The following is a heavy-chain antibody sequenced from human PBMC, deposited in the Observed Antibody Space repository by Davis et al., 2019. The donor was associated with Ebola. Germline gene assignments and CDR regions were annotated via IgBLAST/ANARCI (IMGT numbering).Heavy chain of an antibody. V-gene: IGHV1-69*13. J-gene: IGHJ2*01. CDR2: IIPVFGST. D-gene: IGHD3-9*01. CDR3: ASARSFDDWYFDL. CDR1: GDTFSNYA. Sequence: SVKVSCKASGDTFSNYAFSWLRQAPGQGLEWMGGIIPVFGSTSYAHNFRGRLTIAADEFTHTSYMNLTSLMSEDTAVYYCASARSFDDWYFDLWGRGTLVTVSS.